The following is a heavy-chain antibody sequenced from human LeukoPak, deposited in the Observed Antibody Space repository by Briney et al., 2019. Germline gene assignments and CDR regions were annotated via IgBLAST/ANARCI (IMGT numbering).Heavy chain of an antibody. CDR3: ARMGIYCSGGSCYSGLFDY. V-gene: IGHV3-7*01. J-gene: IGHJ4*02. D-gene: IGHD2-15*01. CDR1: GFTFSSYW. CDR2: IKQDGSEK. Sequence: HSGESLRLSCAASGFTFSSYWMSWVRQAPGKGLEWVANIKQDGSEKYYVDSVKGRFTISRDNAKNSLYLQMNSLRAEDTAVYYCARMGIYCSGGSCYSGLFDYWGQGTLVTVSS.